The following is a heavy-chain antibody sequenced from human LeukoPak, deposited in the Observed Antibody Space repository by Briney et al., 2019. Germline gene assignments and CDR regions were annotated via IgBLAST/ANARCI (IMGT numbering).Heavy chain of an antibody. V-gene: IGHV4-30-4*01. J-gene: IGHJ4*02. CDR1: GGSISSGDYY. Sequence: SQTLSLTCTVSGGSISSGDYYWSWIRQPPGKGLEWIGYIYYSGSTYYNPSLKSRVTISVDTSKNQFSLKLSSVTAADTAVYYCARGNGDYPLLDYWGQGTLVTVSS. CDR3: ARGNGDYPLLDY. D-gene: IGHD4-17*01. CDR2: IYYSGST.